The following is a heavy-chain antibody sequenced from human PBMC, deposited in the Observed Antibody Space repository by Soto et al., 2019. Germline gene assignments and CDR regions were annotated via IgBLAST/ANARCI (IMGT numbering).Heavy chain of an antibody. Sequence: PGGSLRLSCAASGFMFRSYAMHWVRQAPGKGLEWVAGIWYDGSTKYYGDSVKGRYSISRDNSKNMLDLQMNSLRAEDTAVYYCARVASSSSWHIPHFDQWDQGTLVTVSS. J-gene: IGHJ4*02. CDR1: GFMFRSYA. CDR3: ARVASSSSWHIPHFDQ. V-gene: IGHV3-33*01. D-gene: IGHD6-13*01. CDR2: IWYDGSTK.